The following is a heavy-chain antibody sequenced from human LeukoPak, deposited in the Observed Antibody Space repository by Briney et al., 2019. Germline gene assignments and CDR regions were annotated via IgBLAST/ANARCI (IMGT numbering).Heavy chain of an antibody. D-gene: IGHD5/OR15-5a*01. CDR2: INTDGSST. J-gene: IGHJ3*02. CDR3: ARGVSGTGPDI. Sequence: GGSLRLSCAASGFIFSIHWMHWVRQAPEKGLVWVSRINTDGSSTDYADSVKGRFTISRDNAKNTVYLQMNSLRAEDTAVYYCARGVSGTGPDIWGLGTMVTVS. V-gene: IGHV3-74*01. CDR1: GFIFSIHW.